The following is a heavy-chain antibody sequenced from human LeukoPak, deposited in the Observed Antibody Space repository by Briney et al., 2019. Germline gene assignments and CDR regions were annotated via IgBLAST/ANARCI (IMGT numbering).Heavy chain of an antibody. V-gene: IGHV4-39*01. CDR1: GGSISSSHYY. CDR3: ARQISDYYYYYIDV. CDR2: IYYSGTT. J-gene: IGHJ6*03. Sequence: PLETLSLTCTVSGGSISSSHYYWGWIRQTPGKGLEWIGTIYYSGTTYYNPSLESRATISEDTSKNQFSLTLRSVTAADTAVYYCARQISDYYYYYIDVWGKGTTVTVSS. D-gene: IGHD3-10*01.